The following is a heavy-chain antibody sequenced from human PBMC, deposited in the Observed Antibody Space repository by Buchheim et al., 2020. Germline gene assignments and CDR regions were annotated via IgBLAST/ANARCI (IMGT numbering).Heavy chain of an antibody. J-gene: IGHJ4*02. CDR1: GYTFTSYY. CDR2: INPSGGST. Sequence: QVQLVQSGAEVKKPGASVKVSCKASGYTFTSYYMHWVRQAPGQGLEWMGIINPSGGSTSYAQKFQGRVTMTRDTATSTVYMELSSLRSEDTAVYYCARDRGHGGVIIRPFDYWGQGTL. CDR3: ARDRGHGGVIIRPFDY. V-gene: IGHV1-46*01. D-gene: IGHD3-10*01.